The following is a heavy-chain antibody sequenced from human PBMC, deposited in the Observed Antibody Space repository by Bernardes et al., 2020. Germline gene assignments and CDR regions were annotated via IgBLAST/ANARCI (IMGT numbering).Heavy chain of an antibody. D-gene: IGHD3-9*01. J-gene: IGHJ5*02. V-gene: IGHV4-4*02. CDR3: ARDRPYYDILTGPPPTYRFDP. CDR1: GGSIRSSNW. CDR2: IYHSGST. Sequence: SEPLSLTCAVSGGSIRSSNWWSWVSQPPGKGLEWIGEIYHSGSTNYNPSLKSRVTISVDKSKNQFSLKLSSVTAADTAVYYCARDRPYYDILTGPPPTYRFDPWGQGTLVTVSS.